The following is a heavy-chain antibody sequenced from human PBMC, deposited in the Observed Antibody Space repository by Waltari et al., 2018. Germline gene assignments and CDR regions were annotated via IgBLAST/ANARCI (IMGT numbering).Heavy chain of an antibody. J-gene: IGHJ6*04. V-gene: IGHV3-15*01. Sequence: EVQLVESGGGLVKRGGSLRLSCAAAGFSFSTVWMPWVRQPPGKGLEWVGQIKSKSDGETRDYAATVKGRFFISRDDSKGTLYLQMNSLKTEDTAIYYCTTGPDFYDSTGSYPLDVWGKGTTVTVSS. CDR1: GFSFSTVW. D-gene: IGHD3-22*01. CDR3: TTGPDFYDSTGSYPLDV. CDR2: IKSKSDGETR.